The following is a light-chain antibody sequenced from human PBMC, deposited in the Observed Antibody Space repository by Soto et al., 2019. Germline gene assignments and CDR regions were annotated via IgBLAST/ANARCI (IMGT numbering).Light chain of an antibody. Sequence: QSVLTQPPSMSGAPGQRVTISCTGSSSNIGAGYDVHWYQHLPGTAPKLLIYGNTNRPSGVPDRFSGSKSGTSASLAITGLQAPDAAAYYCQSHDSSLNSWVFGGGTKLTVL. V-gene: IGLV1-40*01. J-gene: IGLJ3*02. CDR1: SSNIGAGYD. CDR3: QSHDSSLNSWV. CDR2: GNT.